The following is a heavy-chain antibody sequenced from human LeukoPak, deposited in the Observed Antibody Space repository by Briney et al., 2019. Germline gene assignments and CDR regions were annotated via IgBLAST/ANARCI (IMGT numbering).Heavy chain of an antibody. CDR2: ISSSSSYI. Sequence: GGSLRLSCAASGFTFSSYSMNWVRQAPGMGLEWVSSISSSSSYIYYADSVKGRFTISRDNAKNSLYLQMNSLRAEDTAVYYCARDLGGDIAASGGIFDYWGQGTLVTVS. J-gene: IGHJ4*02. CDR1: GFTFSSYS. CDR3: ARDLGGDIAASGGIFDY. V-gene: IGHV3-21*01. D-gene: IGHD6-13*01.